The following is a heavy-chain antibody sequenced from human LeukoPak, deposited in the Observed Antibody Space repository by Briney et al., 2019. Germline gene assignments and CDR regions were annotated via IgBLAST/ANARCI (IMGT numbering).Heavy chain of an antibody. CDR3: ARGTDAYKLGNI. CDR2: INHSGST. Sequence: ASETLSLTCAVYGGSFSGYYWSWIRQPPGKGLEWIGDINHSGSTNYNPSLKGRVTISVDTSKNQFSLKLSSVTAADTAVYYCARGTDAYKLGNIWGQGTLVTVPS. V-gene: IGHV4-34*01. J-gene: IGHJ4*02. D-gene: IGHD5-24*01. CDR1: GGSFSGYY.